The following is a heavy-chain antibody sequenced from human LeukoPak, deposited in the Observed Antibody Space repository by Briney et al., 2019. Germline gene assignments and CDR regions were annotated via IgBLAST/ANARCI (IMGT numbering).Heavy chain of an antibody. D-gene: IGHD6-19*01. V-gene: IGHV3-30*02. Sequence: PGGPLRLSCAASGFTFSSYGMHWVRQAPGKGLEWVAFIRYDGSNKYYADSVKGRFTISRDNSKNTLYLQMNSLRAEDTAVYYCAKDAVAGNRYFDYWGQGTLVTVSS. CDR2: IRYDGSNK. CDR1: GFTFSSYG. CDR3: AKDAVAGNRYFDY. J-gene: IGHJ4*02.